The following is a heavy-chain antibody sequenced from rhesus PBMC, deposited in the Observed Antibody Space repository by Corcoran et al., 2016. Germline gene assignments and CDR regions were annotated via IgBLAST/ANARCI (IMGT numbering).Heavy chain of an antibody. J-gene: IGHJ4*01. D-gene: IGHD6-37*01. V-gene: IGHV4S2*01. CDR2: IYGSGGSP. CDR1: GASLSSNY. Sequence: QVQLQESGPGLVKPSETLPLTCAVSGASLSSNYWSWSRQAPGKGLEWIGRIYGSGGSPDYNPSLKSRVTISIDTSKNQFSLKLSSVTAADTAVYYCTSGGWSPYYFDYWGQGVLVTVSS. CDR3: TSGGWSPYYFDY.